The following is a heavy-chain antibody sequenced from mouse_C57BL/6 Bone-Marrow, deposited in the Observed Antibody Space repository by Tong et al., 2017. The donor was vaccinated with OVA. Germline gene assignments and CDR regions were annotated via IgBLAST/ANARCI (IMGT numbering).Heavy chain of an antibody. CDR3: ARGWGFAY. CDR2: ISSGGSYT. V-gene: IGHV5-2*01. D-gene: IGHD1-1*02. J-gene: IGHJ3*01. Sequence: EVQLQESGGGLVQPGESLKLSCESNEYEFPSHDMSWVRKTPEKRLELVAAISSGGSYTYYPDSVKGRFTISRDNAKNTLYLQMSSLKSEDTAMYYCARGWGFAYWGQGTLVTVSA. CDR1: EYEFPSHD.